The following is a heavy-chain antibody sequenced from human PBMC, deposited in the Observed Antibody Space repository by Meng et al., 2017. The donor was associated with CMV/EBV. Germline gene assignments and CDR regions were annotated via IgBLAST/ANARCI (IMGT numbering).Heavy chain of an antibody. CDR1: AGTFSSYT. CDR3: ARESDPRSFGVVNYFDY. CDR2: IIPILGIA. Sequence: SVKVSCKASAGTFSSYTISWVRQAPGQGLEWMGRIIPILGIANYAEKFQGRVTITADKSTSTAYMELSSLRAEDTAVYYCARESDPRSFGVVNYFDYWGQGTLVTVSS. V-gene: IGHV1-69*04. D-gene: IGHD3-3*01. J-gene: IGHJ4*02.